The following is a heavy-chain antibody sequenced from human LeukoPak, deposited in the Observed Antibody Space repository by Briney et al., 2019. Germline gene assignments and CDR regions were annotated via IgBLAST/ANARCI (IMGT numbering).Heavy chain of an antibody. CDR1: GGSISDYF. Sequence: SETLSLTCTVSGGSISDYFWSWIRQPPGKGLEWIGYVYNSGNTNYNPSLKGRVTISVDTSKNQFSLKLSSVTAADTAVYYCARRGYYMDVWGKGITVTVSS. V-gene: IGHV4-59*01. CDR3: ARRGYYMDV. J-gene: IGHJ6*03. CDR2: VYNSGNT.